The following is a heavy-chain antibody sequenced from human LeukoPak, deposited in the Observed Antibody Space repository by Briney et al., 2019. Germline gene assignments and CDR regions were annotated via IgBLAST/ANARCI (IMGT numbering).Heavy chain of an antibody. J-gene: IGHJ4*02. CDR3: ARGGRGGATDY. CDR2: ISGYNGDT. V-gene: IGHV1-18*01. CDR1: GYTFTNYG. Sequence: ASVKVSSEASGYTFTNYGITWVRQAPGQGLEWVGWISGYNGDTHYAQNLQDRVTMTTVTSTSTAYMELRSLRSDDTAEYYCARGGRGGATDYWGQGTLVTVSS. D-gene: IGHD1-26*01.